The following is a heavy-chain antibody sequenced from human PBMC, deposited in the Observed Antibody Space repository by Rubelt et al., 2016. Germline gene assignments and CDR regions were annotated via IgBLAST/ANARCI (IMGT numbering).Heavy chain of an antibody. J-gene: IGHJ4*02. V-gene: IGHV3-48*03. CDR2: ISSSGSTI. D-gene: IGHD3-16*01. Sequence: GMGLEWVSYISSSGSTIYYADSVKGRFTISRDNAKNSLYLQMNSLRAEDTAVYYCARLPIEGDDYWGQGTLSPSPQ. CDR3: ARLPIEGDDY.